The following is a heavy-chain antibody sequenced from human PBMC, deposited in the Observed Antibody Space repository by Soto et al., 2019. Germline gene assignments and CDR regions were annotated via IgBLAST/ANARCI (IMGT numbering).Heavy chain of an antibody. CDR2: IIPMFGTP. J-gene: IGHJ4*02. CDR1: GDTFTSYP. Sequence: QVQLVQSGAEVKKPGSSVKVSCKASGDTFTSYPFSWVRQAPGQGLEWMGGIIPMFGTPNNAQKFQGRLTITADKSTSTVYMELSGLKSEDTAVYFCARNGVAGMDYWGKGTLVTVSS. V-gene: IGHV1-69*06. CDR3: ARNGVAGMDY. D-gene: IGHD3-3*01.